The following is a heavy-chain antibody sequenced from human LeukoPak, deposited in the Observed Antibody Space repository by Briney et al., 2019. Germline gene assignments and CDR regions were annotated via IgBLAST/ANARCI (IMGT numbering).Heavy chain of an antibody. Sequence: ASVKVSCNASGYTFTSYGISWVRQAPGQGLEWMGWISAYNGNTHYAQKLQGRVTMTTDTSTSTAYMELRSLRSDDTAVCYCARAGSSYGSGSYYYMDVWGKGTTVTVSS. D-gene: IGHD3-10*01. J-gene: IGHJ6*03. CDR1: GYTFTSYG. CDR2: ISAYNGNT. V-gene: IGHV1-18*01. CDR3: ARAGSSYGSGSYYYMDV.